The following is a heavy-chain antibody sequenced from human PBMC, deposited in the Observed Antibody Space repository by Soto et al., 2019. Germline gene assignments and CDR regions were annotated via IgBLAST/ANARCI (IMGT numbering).Heavy chain of an antibody. CDR2: IYYSGST. V-gene: IGHV4-39*01. CDR3: ARHSSSRAAREIDY. CDR1: GGSISSSSYY. Sequence: QLQLQESGPGLVKPSETLSLTCTVSGGSISSSSYYWGWIRQPPGKGLEWIGSIYYSGSTYYNPSLKSRVTISVDTSKNQFSLKLSSVTAADTAVYYCARHSSSRAAREIDYWGQGTLVTVSS. J-gene: IGHJ4*02. D-gene: IGHD6-6*01.